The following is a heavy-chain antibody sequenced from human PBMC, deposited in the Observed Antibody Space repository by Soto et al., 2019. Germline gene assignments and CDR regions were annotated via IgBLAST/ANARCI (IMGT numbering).Heavy chain of an antibody. CDR3: ARLGRIAAAVASYCGMDV. V-gene: IGHV4-39*01. J-gene: IGHJ6*02. CDR1: GGSISSSSYY. Sequence: SETLSLTCTVSGGSISSSSYYWGWIRQPPGKGLEWIGSIYYSGSTYYNPSLKSRVTISVDTSKNQFSLKLSSVTAADTAVYYCARLGRIAAAVASYCGMDVWGQGTTVTVSS. D-gene: IGHD6-13*01. CDR2: IYYSGST.